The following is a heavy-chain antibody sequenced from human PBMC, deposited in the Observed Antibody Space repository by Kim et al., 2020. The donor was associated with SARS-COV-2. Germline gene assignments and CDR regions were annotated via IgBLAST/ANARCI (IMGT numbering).Heavy chain of an antibody. CDR2: IYTSGST. CDR3: ARDHSS. Sequence: SETLSLTCTVSGGSISSGSYYWSWIRQPAGKGLEWIGRIYTSGSTNYNPSLQSRVTISVDTSQNQFSLKLSSVTAADTAVYYCARDHSSWGQGTLVTVSS. J-gene: IGHJ4*02. CDR1: GGSISSGSYY. V-gene: IGHV4-61*02.